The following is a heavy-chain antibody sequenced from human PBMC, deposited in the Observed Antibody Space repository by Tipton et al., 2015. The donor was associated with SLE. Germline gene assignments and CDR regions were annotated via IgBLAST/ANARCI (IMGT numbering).Heavy chain of an antibody. J-gene: IGHJ6*03. D-gene: IGHD4-11*01. V-gene: IGHV4-39*07. CDR2: IYYSGIT. CDR3: ARRTYYSNRRYYYMDV. Sequence: GLVKPSETLSLTCSVSGGSISSGSYYWAWIRQPPGKGLEWIGSIYYSGITYYTSSLKSRVTISVDTSKNQFSLKLTSVTAADTAVYYCARRTYYSNRRYYYMDVWGKGATVTVSS. CDR1: GGSISSGSYY.